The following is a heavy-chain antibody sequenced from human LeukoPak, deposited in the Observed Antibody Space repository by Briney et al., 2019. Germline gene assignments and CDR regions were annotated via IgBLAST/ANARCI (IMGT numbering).Heavy chain of an antibody. Sequence: PGGSPRLSCAASGFSFSDHYMSWIRQAPGKGLEWVSYMSSSDNPIYYADSVKGRFTISRDNAKNSLYLQMNNLRAEDTAVYYCARDRVGSSTSCYDYWGQGTLVTVSS. CDR2: MSSSDNPI. CDR1: GFSFSDHY. J-gene: IGHJ4*02. CDR3: ARDRVGSSTSCYDY. V-gene: IGHV3-11*01. D-gene: IGHD2-2*01.